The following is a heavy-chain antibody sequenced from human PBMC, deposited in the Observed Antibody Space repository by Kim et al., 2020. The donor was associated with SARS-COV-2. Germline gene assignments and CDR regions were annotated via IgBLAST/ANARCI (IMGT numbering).Heavy chain of an antibody. V-gene: IGHV4-39*01. J-gene: IGHJ5*02. D-gene: IGHD6-19*01. CDR1: GGSISSSSYY. CDR3: ASLRRGAVAGIIGTSNNGFDP. Sequence: SETLYLTCTVSGGSISSSSYYWGWIRQPPGKGLEWIGSIYYSGSTYYNPSLKSRVTISVDTSKNQFSLKLSSVTAADTAVYYCASLRRGAVAGIIGTSNNGFDPWGQGTLVTVSS. CDR2: IYYSGST.